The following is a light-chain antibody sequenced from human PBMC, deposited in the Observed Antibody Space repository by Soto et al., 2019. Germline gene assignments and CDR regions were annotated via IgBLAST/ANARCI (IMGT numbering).Light chain of an antibody. V-gene: IGLV2-14*01. CDR3: SSYTSSRTPLYV. Sequence: QCVRTKPVSGSGVDGESITISCTGTSSDVDGYNYVSWYQQHPGKAPKLIIYDVSNRPSGVSNRFSGSKSGNTASLTISGLQAEDEANYYCSSYTSSRTPLYVFGTGTKVTLL. CDR2: DVS. CDR1: SSDVDGYNY. J-gene: IGLJ1*01.